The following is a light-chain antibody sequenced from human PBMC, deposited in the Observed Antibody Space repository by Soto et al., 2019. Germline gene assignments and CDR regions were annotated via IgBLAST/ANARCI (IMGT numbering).Light chain of an antibody. CDR1: QSVSSD. CDR2: GAS. J-gene: IGKJ4*01. CDR3: QQYNNWPPLT. Sequence: EIVMTQYPATLSLSPGERATLSCRASQSVSSDLVWYQQKPGQAPRLLIYGASTRATGIPARFSGSGSGTEFTLTISSLQSEDFAVYYCQQYNNWPPLTFGGGTKVEIK. V-gene: IGKV3-15*01.